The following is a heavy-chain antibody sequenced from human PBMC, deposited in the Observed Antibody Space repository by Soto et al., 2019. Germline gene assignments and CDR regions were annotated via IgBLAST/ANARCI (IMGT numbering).Heavy chain of an antibody. V-gene: IGHV3-30*03. D-gene: IGHD2-8*01. CDR1: GFTFSRHG. CDR3: ARDSRQWALDY. CDR2: ISDDGRKI. Sequence: GGSLRLSCAASGFTFSRHGTHWVRQAPGKGLEWVAVISDDGRKINYADSVKGRFTISRDKSKNTLYLQMNSLKVEDTAVYYCARDSRQWALDYWGQGTLVTVSS. J-gene: IGHJ4*02.